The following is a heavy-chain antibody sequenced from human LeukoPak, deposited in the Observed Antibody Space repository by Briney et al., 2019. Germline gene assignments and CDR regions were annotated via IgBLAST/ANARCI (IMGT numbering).Heavy chain of an antibody. V-gene: IGHV4-34*01. J-gene: IGHJ5*02. D-gene: IGHD3-10*01. CDR2: INHSGST. Sequence: MSSGTLSLTCAVYGGSFSGYYWSWIRQPPGKGLEWIGEINHSGSTNYNPSLKSRVTISVDTSKNQFSLKLSSVTAADTAVYYCAKDGSGSYYRWYNWFDPWGQGTLVTVSS. CDR1: GGSFSGYY. CDR3: AKDGSGSYYRWYNWFDP.